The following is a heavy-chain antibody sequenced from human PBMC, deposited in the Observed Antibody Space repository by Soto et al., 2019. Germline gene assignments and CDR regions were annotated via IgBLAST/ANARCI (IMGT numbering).Heavy chain of an antibody. Sequence: QVQLVQSAGEVKKPGASVKVSCKASGYSFTSYGISWVRRAPGQGLEWMGWISPYNGHTQFVERFQGRVTMTTDTSKKTAYMELRNLRSDDTAHYDCARDLTIVPATHPRLENYGMDVWGQGTTVIVSS. CDR2: ISPYNGHT. CDR1: GYSFTSYG. D-gene: IGHD2-2*01. V-gene: IGHV1-18*01. CDR3: ARDLTIVPATHPRLENYGMDV. J-gene: IGHJ6*02.